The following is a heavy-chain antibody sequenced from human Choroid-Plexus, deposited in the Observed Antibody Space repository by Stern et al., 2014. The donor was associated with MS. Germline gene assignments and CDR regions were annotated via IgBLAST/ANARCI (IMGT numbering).Heavy chain of an antibody. J-gene: IGHJ5*02. V-gene: IGHV3-30*18. CDR1: GFTFGSCA. D-gene: IGHD2/OR15-2a*01. Sequence: QVQLGESGGGVVQPGRPLRLSCVASGFTFGSCAMHWVRQAPGKGLEWVAGVSYDGSTKYYADSAKGRFTISRDNSQNTLYMQMSSLRPEDTAVYYWAKDRPYLTYFFDHGGQGPLVTVSS. CDR3: AKDRPYLTYFFDH. CDR2: VSYDGSTK.